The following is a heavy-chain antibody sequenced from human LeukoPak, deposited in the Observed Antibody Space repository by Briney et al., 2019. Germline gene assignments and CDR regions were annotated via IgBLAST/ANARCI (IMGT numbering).Heavy chain of an antibody. CDR3: VRLTAYSGYVLMGFEY. CDR2: ISTYNGDT. CDR1: GYTFTSHG. Sequence: ASVKVSCKSSGYTFTSHGLSCVRQAPGQGLEWMARISTYNGDTNYTRKFQGRDTLTSDTSTSTAYMELRSLRSDDTAVYYCVRLTAYSGYVLMGFEYWGQGTLVTVSS. V-gene: IGHV1-18*01. J-gene: IGHJ4*02. D-gene: IGHD5-12*01.